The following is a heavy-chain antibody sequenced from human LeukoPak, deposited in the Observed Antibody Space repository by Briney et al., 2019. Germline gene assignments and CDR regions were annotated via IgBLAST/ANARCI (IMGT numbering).Heavy chain of an antibody. V-gene: IGHV3-11*04. CDR1: GFTFSDNY. D-gene: IGHD3-22*01. CDR3: ARKNYYDSSVAFDI. CDR2: ISSSGSTI. J-gene: IGHJ3*02. Sequence: PGGSLRLSCAASGFTFSDNYMSWIRQAPGKGLEWVSYISSSGSTIYYADSVKGRFTISRDNAKNSLYLQMNSLRAEDTAVYYCARKNYYDSSVAFDIWGQGTMVTVSS.